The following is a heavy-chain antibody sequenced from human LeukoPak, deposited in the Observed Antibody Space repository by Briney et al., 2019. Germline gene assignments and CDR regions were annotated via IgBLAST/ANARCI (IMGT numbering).Heavy chain of an antibody. CDR2: ISYDGSNK. V-gene: IGHV3-30-3*01. Sequence: GGSLRLSCAASGFTFSSYAMHWVRQAPGKGLEWVAVISYDGSNKYYADSVKGRFTISRDNSKNTLYLQMNSLRAEDTAVYYCAKAAVFGELLYTDIDYWGQGTLVTVSS. CDR3: AKAAVFGELLYTDIDY. CDR1: GFTFSSYA. J-gene: IGHJ4*02. D-gene: IGHD3-10*01.